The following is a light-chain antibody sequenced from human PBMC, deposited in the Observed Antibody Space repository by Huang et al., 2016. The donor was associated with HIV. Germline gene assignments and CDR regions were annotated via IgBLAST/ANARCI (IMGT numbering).Light chain of an antibody. J-gene: IGKJ5*01. Sequence: DILLTQSPSSLSASVGDRVTITCRASQNINTYLKWYQQKPGKAPNLRIHSASTLQNGVPARFSGSGSGTDFTRTVNRLQPEDSATYYCQQGYSALITVGQGTRL. V-gene: IGKV1-39*01. CDR3: QQGYSALIT. CDR2: SAS. CDR1: QNINTY.